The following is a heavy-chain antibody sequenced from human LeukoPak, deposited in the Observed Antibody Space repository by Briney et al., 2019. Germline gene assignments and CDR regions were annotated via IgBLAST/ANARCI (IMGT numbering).Heavy chain of an antibody. CDR1: GFTFSSYT. J-gene: IGHJ4*02. CDR3: VRDLVWDTGRVDY. D-gene: IGHD3/OR15-3a*01. CDR2: ISSGNSYI. Sequence: GGSLRLSCAASGFTFSSYTMNWVRQAPGKGLEWVSIISSGNSYIHYADSVKGRFTISRDNAKNSLFLQMNNLRDEDTATYFCVRDLVWDTGRVDYWGQGTLVTVSS. V-gene: IGHV3-21*01.